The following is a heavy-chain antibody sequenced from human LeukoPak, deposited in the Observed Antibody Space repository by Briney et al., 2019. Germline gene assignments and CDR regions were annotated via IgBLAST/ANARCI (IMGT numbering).Heavy chain of an antibody. CDR3: ARRRSCDY. Sequence: SETLSLTCTVSGGSISSYYWSWSRQPPGKGLEWIGYIYYSGSTNYNPSLKSRVTISVDTSKNQFSLKLSSVTAADTAVYYCARRRSCDYWGQGNLVTVSS. J-gene: IGHJ4*02. D-gene: IGHD1-26*01. V-gene: IGHV4-59*08. CDR2: IYYSGST. CDR1: GGSISSYY.